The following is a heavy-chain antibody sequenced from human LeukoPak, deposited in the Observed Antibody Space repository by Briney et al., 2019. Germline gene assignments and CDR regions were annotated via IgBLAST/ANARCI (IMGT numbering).Heavy chain of an antibody. Sequence: ASVKVSCKASGYTFTSYAMHWVRQAPGQRLEWMGWINAGNGNTKYSQKFQGRVTITRDTSASTAYMELSSLRSEDTAVHYCARAPAELVFDYWGQGTLVTVSS. D-gene: IGHD3-10*01. CDR1: GYTFTSYA. CDR2: INAGNGNT. CDR3: ARAPAELVFDY. V-gene: IGHV1-3*01. J-gene: IGHJ4*02.